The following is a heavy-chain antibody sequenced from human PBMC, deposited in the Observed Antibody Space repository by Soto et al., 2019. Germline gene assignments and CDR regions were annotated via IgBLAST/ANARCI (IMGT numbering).Heavy chain of an antibody. V-gene: IGHV2-5*01. CDR2: IYWHDDK. J-gene: IGHJ4*02. D-gene: IGHD3-16*01. CDR3: AHRGGAAVGLYYFDY. Sequence: SGPTLVNPTQTHTLTCTFSGFSLSTTGVGVSWIRQPPGKALEWLALIYWHDDKRYSPSLKSRLTVTKDTSKNQVVLTRTNRDTVKTATYYCAHRGGAAVGLYYFDYWGQGALVTVSS. CDR1: GFSLSTTGVG.